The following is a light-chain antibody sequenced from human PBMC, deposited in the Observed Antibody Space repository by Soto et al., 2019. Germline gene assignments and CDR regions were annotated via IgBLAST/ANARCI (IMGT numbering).Light chain of an antibody. CDR3: CSYTTRTTYV. CDR1: SSDVGGYKF. J-gene: IGLJ1*01. CDR2: EVS. V-gene: IGLV2-14*01. Sequence: QSVLTQPASVSGSPGQSITIACTGTSSDVGGYKFVSWSQQHPGIAPKLIIYEVSQRPSGVPHRFSASKSGDTASLTVSGLRAEDEADYYCCSYTTRTTYVFGTGTKVTVL.